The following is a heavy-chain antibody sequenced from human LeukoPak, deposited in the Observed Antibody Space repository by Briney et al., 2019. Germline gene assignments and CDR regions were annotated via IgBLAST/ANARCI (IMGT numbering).Heavy chain of an antibody. CDR3: ARDGGYSSSWTDYYYYMDV. CDR2: ISAYNGNT. Sequence: GASVKVSCKASGYTFTSYGISWVRQAPGQGLEWMGWISAYNGNTNYAQKLQGRVTMTTDTSTSTAYMELRSLRSDDTAVYYCARDGGYSSSWTDYYYYMDVWGKGTTVTVSS. V-gene: IGHV1-18*01. D-gene: IGHD6-13*01. J-gene: IGHJ6*03. CDR1: GYTFTSYG.